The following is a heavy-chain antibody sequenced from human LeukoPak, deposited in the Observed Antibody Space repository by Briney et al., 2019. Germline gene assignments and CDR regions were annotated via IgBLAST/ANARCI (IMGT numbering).Heavy chain of an antibody. CDR2: ITSSGAGT. CDR3: ARKGCTSDSCPTYFDD. Sequence: GGSLRLSCVASGFTFSSYAMNWVRQGPGKGLEWVSGITSSGAGTFYADSVKGRFTISRDNSENTLYLQMTSLRVEDTAIYYCARKGCTSDSCPTYFDDWGQGTLVTVSS. D-gene: IGHD2-2*01. CDR1: GFTFSSYA. J-gene: IGHJ4*02. V-gene: IGHV3-23*01.